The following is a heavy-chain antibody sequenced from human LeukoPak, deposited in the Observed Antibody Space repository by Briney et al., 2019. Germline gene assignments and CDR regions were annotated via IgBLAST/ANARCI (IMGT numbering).Heavy chain of an antibody. D-gene: IGHD3-22*01. CDR1: GYTFTSNY. J-gene: IGHJ1*01. Sequence: ASVKVSCKAFGYTFTSNYMHWVRQAPGQGPEWMGVISPSGGSTTYAQKLQGRVTMTTDTSTSTAYMELRSLRSDDTAVYYCARSPFVGSGYYREYFQHWGQGTLVTVSS. CDR2: ISPSGGST. CDR3: ARSPFVGSGYYREYFQH. V-gene: IGHV1-46*01.